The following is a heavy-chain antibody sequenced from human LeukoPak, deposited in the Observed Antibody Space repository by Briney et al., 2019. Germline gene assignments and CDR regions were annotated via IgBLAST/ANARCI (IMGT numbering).Heavy chain of an antibody. CDR2: IYYSGST. Sequence: SETLSPTCTVSGGSVSSGSYYWSWIRQPPGKGLEWIGYIYYSGSTNYNPSLKSRVTISVDTSKNQFSLKLSSVTAADTAVYYCARGDSYYYGMDVWGQGTTVTVSS. D-gene: IGHD3-22*01. J-gene: IGHJ6*02. CDR1: GGSVSSGSYY. CDR3: ARGDSYYYGMDV. V-gene: IGHV4-61*01.